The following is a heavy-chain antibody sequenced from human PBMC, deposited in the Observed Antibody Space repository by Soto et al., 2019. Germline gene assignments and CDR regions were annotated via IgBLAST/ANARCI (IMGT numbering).Heavy chain of an antibody. Sequence: GESLKISFKASGYSITSYWIAWVRQMPGQGLEWMGIIFPDDSDTRYSPSFQGQVTISADKSISTAYVQWSSLKASDTAMYYCTRGGVATRTFDYWGQGTLVTVSS. D-gene: IGHD3-3*01. J-gene: IGHJ4*02. CDR3: TRGGVATRTFDY. CDR2: IFPDDSDT. CDR1: GYSITSYW. V-gene: IGHV5-51*01.